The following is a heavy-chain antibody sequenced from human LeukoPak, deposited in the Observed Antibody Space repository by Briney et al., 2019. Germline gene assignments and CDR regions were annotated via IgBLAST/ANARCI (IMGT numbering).Heavy chain of an antibody. J-gene: IGHJ6*02. CDR3: ARIGPVVAATRSSLPYYYYGMDV. V-gene: IGHV1-18*01. CDR2: ISAYNGNT. Sequence: GASVKVSCKASGYTFTSYGISWVRQAPGQGLEWMGWISAYNGNTNYAQKLQGRVTMTTDTSTSTAYMELRGLRSDDTAVYYCARIGPVVAATRSSLPYYYYGMDVWGQGTTVTVSS. D-gene: IGHD2-15*01. CDR1: GYTFTSYG.